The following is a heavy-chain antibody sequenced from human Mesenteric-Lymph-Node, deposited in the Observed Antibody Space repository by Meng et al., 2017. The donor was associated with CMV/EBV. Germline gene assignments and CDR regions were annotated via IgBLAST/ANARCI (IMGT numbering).Heavy chain of an antibody. CDR1: GGTFSSYA. CDR2: IIPILGIA. Sequence: SVKVSCKASGGTFSSYAISWVRQAPGQGLEWMGGIIPILGIANYAQKFQGRVTITADKSTSTAYMELSSLRSEDTAVYDCARHQRLEWLYYYYYYGTDVWGQGTTVTVSS. D-gene: IGHD3-3*01. V-gene: IGHV1-69*10. CDR3: ARHQRLEWLYYYYYYGTDV. J-gene: IGHJ6*02.